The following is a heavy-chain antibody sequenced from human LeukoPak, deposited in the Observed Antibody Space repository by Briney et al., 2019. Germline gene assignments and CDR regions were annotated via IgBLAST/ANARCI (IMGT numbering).Heavy chain of an antibody. V-gene: IGHV3-21*04. J-gene: IGHJ4*02. CDR2: ISSSSSYI. CDR1: GFTFSSYS. CDR3: AKASSGSSSRPVNY. D-gene: IGHD3-10*01. Sequence: GGSLRLSCAASGFTFSSYSMNWVRQAPGKGLEWVSSISSSSSYIYYADSVKGRFTISRDNAKNSLYLQMNSLRTEDTAFYYCAKASSGSSSRPVNYWGQGTLVTVS.